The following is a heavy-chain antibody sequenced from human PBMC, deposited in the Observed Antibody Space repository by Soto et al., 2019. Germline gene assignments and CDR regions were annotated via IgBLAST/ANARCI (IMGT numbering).Heavy chain of an antibody. CDR1: GFTVSSYS. CDR2: ISSSSGYI. CDR3: AREYSRGWQYFDY. Sequence: EVQRAESGGGLVKPGGSLRLSCAASGFTVSSYSMNWVRQAPGKGLEWVSSISSSSGYIYYADSVKGRFTISRDNAKNSLYLQMNSLRAEDTAVYYCAREYSRGWQYFDYWGQGTLVTVSS. J-gene: IGHJ4*02. V-gene: IGHV3-21*01. D-gene: IGHD6-19*01.